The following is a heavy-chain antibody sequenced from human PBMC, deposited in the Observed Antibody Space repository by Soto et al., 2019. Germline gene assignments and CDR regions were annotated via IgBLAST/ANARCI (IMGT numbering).Heavy chain of an antibody. CDR2: ISSSSSYI. D-gene: IGHD6-13*01. V-gene: IGHV3-21*01. CDR3: ARASSVWNTDFDP. J-gene: IGHJ5*02. Sequence: VGSLRLSCAASGSTVSSYSMNWVRQAPGRGLEWVSSISSSSSYIYYADSVKGRFTISRDNAKNSLYLQMNSLRAEDTAVYYCARASSVWNTDFDPWGQGTLVTVSS. CDR1: GSTVSSYS.